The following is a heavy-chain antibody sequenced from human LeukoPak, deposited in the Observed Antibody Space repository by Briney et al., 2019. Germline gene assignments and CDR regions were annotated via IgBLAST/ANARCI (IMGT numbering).Heavy chain of an antibody. D-gene: IGHD6-19*01. CDR3: ARHVTISGWYHWFDP. J-gene: IGHJ5*02. Sequence: SETLSLTRTVSGGSIGSGSYYWGWIRQPPGRGLEWIGSIFYSGTTYYNPSLKSRVTISVDTSKNQVSLKLTSVTAADTAVYYCARHVTISGWYHWFDPWGQGALVTVSS. CDR1: GGSIGSGSYY. CDR2: IFYSGTT. V-gene: IGHV4-39*01.